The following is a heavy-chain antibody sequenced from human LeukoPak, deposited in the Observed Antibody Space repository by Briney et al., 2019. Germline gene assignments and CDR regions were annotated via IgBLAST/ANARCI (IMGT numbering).Heavy chain of an antibody. CDR3: ARDLEQQLVENYYYYYMDV. J-gene: IGHJ6*03. CDR1: GGSIGSYY. V-gene: IGHV4-4*07. D-gene: IGHD6-13*01. CDR2: IYTSGST. Sequence: SETLSLTCTVSGGSIGSYYWSWIRQPAGKGLEWIGRIYTSGSTNYNPSLTSRVTMSVDTSKNQFSLKLSSVTAADTAVYYCARDLEQQLVENYYYYYMDVWGKGTTVTVSS.